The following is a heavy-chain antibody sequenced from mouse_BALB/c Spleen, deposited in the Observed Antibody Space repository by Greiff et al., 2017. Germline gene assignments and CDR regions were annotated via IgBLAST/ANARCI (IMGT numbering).Heavy chain of an antibody. J-gene: IGHJ2*01. Sequence: VQLQQSGTVLARPGASVKMSCKASGYTFTSYWMHWVKQRPGQGLEWIGAIYPGNSDTSYNQKFKGKAKLTAVTSTSTAYMELSSLTNEDSAVYYCTSGYDYGDLFDYWGQGTTLTVSS. V-gene: IGHV1-5*01. CDR1: GYTFTSYW. CDR3: TSGYDYGDLFDY. D-gene: IGHD2-4*01. CDR2: IYPGNSDT.